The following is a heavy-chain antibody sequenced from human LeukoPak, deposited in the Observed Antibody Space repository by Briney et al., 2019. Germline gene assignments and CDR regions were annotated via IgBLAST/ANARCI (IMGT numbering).Heavy chain of an antibody. D-gene: IGHD3-22*01. V-gene: IGHV1-2*06. CDR3: AIQIVVVTAFDY. CDR2: INPNSGGT. CDR1: GGTFSSYA. Sequence: ASVKVSCKASGGTFSSYAISWVRQAPGQGLEWMGRINPNSGGTNYAQKFQGRVTMTRDTSISTAYMELSRLRSDDTAVYYCAIQIVVVTAFDYWGQGTLVTVSS. J-gene: IGHJ4*02.